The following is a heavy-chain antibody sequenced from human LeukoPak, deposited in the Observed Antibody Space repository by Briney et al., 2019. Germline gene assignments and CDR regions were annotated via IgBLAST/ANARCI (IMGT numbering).Heavy chain of an antibody. CDR3: AREGIGRFDY. CDR1: GGSISSYY. Sequence: PSETLSLTCTVSGGSISSYYWSWIRQPPGKGLEWIGYIYYSGSTNYNPSLKSRVTISVDTSKNQFSLKLSSVTAADTAVYYCAREGIGRFDYWGQGTLVTVSS. D-gene: IGHD1-26*01. V-gene: IGHV4-59*01. J-gene: IGHJ4*02. CDR2: IYYSGST.